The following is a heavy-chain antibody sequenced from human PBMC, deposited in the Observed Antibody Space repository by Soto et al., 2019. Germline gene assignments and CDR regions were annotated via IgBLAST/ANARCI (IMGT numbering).Heavy chain of an antibody. CDR1: SFTFSDAW. CDR2: IKIITEGGTT. V-gene: IGHV3-15*07. CDR3: TTGLGSGNYIHDRY. Sequence: EVHLVESGGGLVMPGGSLRLSCAASSFTFSDAWMNWVRQAPGKGLEWVGRIKIITEGGTTDYAAPVKGRFTISRYDSKNTLYLQMNSLKTEDNALYYCTTGLGSGNYIHDRYWGQGTLVTVSS. J-gene: IGHJ4*02. D-gene: IGHD3-10*01.